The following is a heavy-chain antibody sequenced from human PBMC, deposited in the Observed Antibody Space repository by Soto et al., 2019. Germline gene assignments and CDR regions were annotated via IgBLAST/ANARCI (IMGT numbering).Heavy chain of an antibody. CDR2: ISAYNGNT. CDR3: ASIRKYYYDSSSGNDY. CDR1: GYTFTTYG. J-gene: IGHJ4*02. V-gene: IGHV1-18*04. Sequence: ASVKVSCKASGYTFTTYGINWVRQAPGQGLEWMGWISAYNGNTKYAQKVQGRVIMTTDTSTSTAYMDLRSLRSDDTAVYYCASIRKYYYDSSSGNDYWGQGTLVTVSS. D-gene: IGHD3-22*01.